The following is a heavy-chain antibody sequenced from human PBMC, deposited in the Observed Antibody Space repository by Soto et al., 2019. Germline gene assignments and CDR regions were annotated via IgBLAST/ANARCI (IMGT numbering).Heavy chain of an antibody. D-gene: IGHD5-12*01. Sequence: PGESLKISCKGSVYRFTSYWIGWVRQMPGKGLEWMAIIYPGDSDTRYSPSFQGQVTISADKSISTAYLQWSSLKASDTAMYYCARLLYGDGYPDSVLDYWGPGTLVTVSS. CDR2: IYPGDSDT. CDR3: ARLLYGDGYPDSVLDY. J-gene: IGHJ4*02. CDR1: VYRFTSYW. V-gene: IGHV5-51*01.